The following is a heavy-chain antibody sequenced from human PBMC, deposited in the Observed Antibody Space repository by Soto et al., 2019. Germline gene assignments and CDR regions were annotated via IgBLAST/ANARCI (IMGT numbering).Heavy chain of an antibody. Sequence: QVQLQESGPGLVKPSQTLSLTCTVSGGSISTGGYYWTWIRQHPGKGLQWIGYIYYSGSTYCNPSPKVQATLTVDTSKNAFSLSLRSAPGADTAVYHCARHLTVTLFHNRGQGTHVTVSS. D-gene: IGHD4-17*01. V-gene: IGHV4-31*01. CDR3: ARHLTVTLFHN. J-gene: IGHJ1*01. CDR1: GGSISTGGYY. CDR2: IYYSGST.